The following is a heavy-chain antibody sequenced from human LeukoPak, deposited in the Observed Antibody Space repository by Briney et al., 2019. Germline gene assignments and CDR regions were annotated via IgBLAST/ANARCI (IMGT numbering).Heavy chain of an antibody. CDR2: ISSSSSYI. J-gene: IGHJ4*02. CDR1: GFTFSSYS. CDR3: AKGRDTAMVTIYFDY. Sequence: GGSLRLSCAASGFTFSSYSMNWVRQAPGKGLEWVSSISSSSSYIYYADSVKGRFTISRDNAKNTLYLQMNSLRAEDTAVYYCAKGRDTAMVTIYFDYWGQGTLVTVSS. D-gene: IGHD5-18*01. V-gene: IGHV3-21*04.